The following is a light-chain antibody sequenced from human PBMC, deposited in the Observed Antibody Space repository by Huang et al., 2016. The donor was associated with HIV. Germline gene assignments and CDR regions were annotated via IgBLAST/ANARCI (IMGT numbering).Light chain of an antibody. J-gene: IGKJ1*01. CDR2: EFS. CDR1: QSLLHSDGKNY. CDR3: MQTIQPAT. V-gene: IGKV2D-29*02. Sequence: DIMMTQTPLSLSVTPGQPASISCKSSQSLLHSDGKNYLYWYLQKPGQSPQLLIYEFSNRFSGVPDRFNGSGSGTDFTLKISRVEAEDVGIYYCMQTIQPATFGQGTKVEIK.